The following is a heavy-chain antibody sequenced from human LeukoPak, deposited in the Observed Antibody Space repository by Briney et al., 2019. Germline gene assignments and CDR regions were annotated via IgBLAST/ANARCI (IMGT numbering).Heavy chain of an antibody. CDR2: INHSGRN. V-gene: IGHV4-34*01. CDR1: GASFSGYY. Sequence: SETLSLTCAVYGASFSGYYWSWVRQPPGKGLEWVGEINHSGRNNYNTSLKSRVPISVDTSKNQFSLKLSSVTAADTAVYYCARGRVPAAIPYYYYGMDVWGKGTTVTVSS. D-gene: IGHD2-2*01. CDR3: ARGRVPAAIPYYYYGMDV. J-gene: IGHJ6*04.